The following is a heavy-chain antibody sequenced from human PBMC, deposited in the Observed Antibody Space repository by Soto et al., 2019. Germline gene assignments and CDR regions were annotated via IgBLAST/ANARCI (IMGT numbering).Heavy chain of an antibody. CDR2: MNPNSGNT. J-gene: IGHJ4*02. CDR1: GYTSTSYD. V-gene: IGHV1-8*01. D-gene: IGHD3-3*01. CDR3: AINFYDFWSGYYSGGPGVFDY. Sequence: ASVKVSCKASGYTSTSYDINWVRQATGQGLEWMGWMNPNSGNTGYAQKFQGRVTMTRNTSISTAYMELSSLRSEDTAVYYCAINFYDFWSGYYSGGPGVFDYWGQGTLVTVSS.